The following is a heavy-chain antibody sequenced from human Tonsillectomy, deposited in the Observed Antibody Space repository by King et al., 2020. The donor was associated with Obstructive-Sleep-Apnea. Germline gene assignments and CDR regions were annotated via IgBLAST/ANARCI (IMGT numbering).Heavy chain of an antibody. CDR3: AKGVGPAAGYGMDV. CDR2: ISGRGGTT. CDR1: GFTFCSYA. J-gene: IGHJ6*02. D-gene: IGHD2-2*01. V-gene: IGHV3-23*04. Sequence: VQLVESGGGLVQPGGSLRLSCAASGFTFCSYAMTWVRQAPGKGLEWVSAISGRGGTTNYADSVKGRFTISRDNSKNTLFLQMNSLRADDTAVYYCAKGVGPAAGYGMDVWGQGTTVTVSS.